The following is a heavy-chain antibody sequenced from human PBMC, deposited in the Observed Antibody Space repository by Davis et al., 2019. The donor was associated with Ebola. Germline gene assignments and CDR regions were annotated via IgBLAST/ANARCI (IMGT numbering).Heavy chain of an antibody. CDR3: TTLDILTAYVPYAMDV. D-gene: IGHD3-9*01. CDR2: VDPKAGKT. J-gene: IGHJ6*02. Sequence: ASVKVSCKGSGYSFSDYYIHWVQGAPGKGLEWVGLVDPKAGKTVYAEKFQDRVTITADRSTDTVYMELCSLRFEDAAVYYCTTLDILTAYVPYAMDVWGQGTTVTVS. V-gene: IGHV1-69-2*01. CDR1: GYSFSDYY.